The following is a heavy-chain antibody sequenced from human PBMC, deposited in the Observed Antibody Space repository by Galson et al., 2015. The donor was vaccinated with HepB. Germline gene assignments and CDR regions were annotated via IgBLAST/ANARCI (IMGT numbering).Heavy chain of an antibody. CDR1: GGTFSSYT. Sequence: SVKVSCKASGGTFSSYTISWVRQAPGQGLEWMGRIIPILGIANYAQKFQGRVTITADKSTSTAYMELSSLKAEDTAVYYCARAPRTYYYDSSGYYADYWGQGTLVTVSS. D-gene: IGHD3-22*01. CDR2: IIPILGIA. V-gene: IGHV1-69*02. J-gene: IGHJ4*02. CDR3: ARAPRTYYYDSSGYYADY.